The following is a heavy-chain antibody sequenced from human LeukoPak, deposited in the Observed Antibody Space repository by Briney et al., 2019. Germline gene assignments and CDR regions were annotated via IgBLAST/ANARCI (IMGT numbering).Heavy chain of an antibody. J-gene: IGHJ4*02. CDR1: GGSISTYY. Sequence: SETLSLTCTVSGGSISTYYWSWIWQPPGKGLEWIGYVYYSGSTNYNPSLKSRVTISVDKSKNQFSLKLSSVTAADTAVYYCARGRIVGVVDYWGQGTLVTVSS. CDR2: VYYSGST. D-gene: IGHD1-26*01. CDR3: ARGRIVGVVDY. V-gene: IGHV4-59*12.